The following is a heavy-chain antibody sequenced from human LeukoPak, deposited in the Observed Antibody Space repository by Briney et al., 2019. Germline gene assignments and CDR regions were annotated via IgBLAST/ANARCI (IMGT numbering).Heavy chain of an antibody. CDR2: IRGKGYSDPP. D-gene: IGHD3-16*01. J-gene: IGHJ5*02. CDR3: TVPQSGGNWFDP. Sequence: GSLHLSGASSGFTFSDSAIHGVRQASGKGLGWVGRIRGKGYSDPPAYVVSVKGMFTISRDDSKSTAYLQMNSLKAEDTAVYFCTVPQSGGNWFDPWGPGTQVTVSS. CDR1: GFTFSDSA. V-gene: IGHV3-73*01.